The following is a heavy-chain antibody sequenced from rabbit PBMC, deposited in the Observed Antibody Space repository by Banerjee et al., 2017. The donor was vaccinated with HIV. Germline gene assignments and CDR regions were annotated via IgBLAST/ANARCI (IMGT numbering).Heavy chain of an antibody. J-gene: IGHJ4*01. CDR2: IYAGSSGST. CDR1: GFSFSSSHY. CDR3: ARDLSADYGWYFNL. D-gene: IGHD1-1*01. V-gene: IGHV1S45*01. Sequence: QEQLEESGGDLVKPGASLTLTCTASGFSFSSSHYLCWVRQAPGKGLQWIACIYAGSSGSTYYASWAKGRFTISKTSSTTVTLQMTSLTAADTATYFCARDLSADYGWYFNLWGQGTLVTVS.